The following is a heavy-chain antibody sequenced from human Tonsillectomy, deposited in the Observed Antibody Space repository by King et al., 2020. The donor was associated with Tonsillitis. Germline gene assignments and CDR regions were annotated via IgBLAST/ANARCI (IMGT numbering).Heavy chain of an antibody. CDR1: GFPFSTYA. V-gene: IGHV3-23*01. CDR3: ARRVTALDY. Sequence: VQLLESGGGLVQSGGSLRLSCAASGFPFSTYAMSWVRQAPGKGLEWVSVISGSGGGTYYADSVKGRFTISRDNSKNTLYLQMTSLGAEDTAVYYCARRVTALDYRGQGTLVTVSS. D-gene: IGHD2-21*02. J-gene: IGHJ4*02. CDR2: ISGSGGGT.